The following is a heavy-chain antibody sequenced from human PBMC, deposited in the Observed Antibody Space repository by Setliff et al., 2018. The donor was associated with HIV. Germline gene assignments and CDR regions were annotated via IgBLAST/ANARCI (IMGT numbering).Heavy chain of an antibody. J-gene: IGHJ6*02. CDR3: ARDYLYYNMYNGSPVYGMDV. D-gene: IGHD3-10*01. Sequence: GGSLRLSCAASGFTFSSAWMGWVRQAPGRGLEWVSSISIGSGGAIYYAESVQGRFTVSRDNSKNSLYLQMNSLRVEDTAVYYCARDYLYYNMYNGSPVYGMDVWGQGTTVTVSS. CDR1: GFTFSSAW. V-gene: IGHV3-21*01. CDR2: ISIGSGGAI.